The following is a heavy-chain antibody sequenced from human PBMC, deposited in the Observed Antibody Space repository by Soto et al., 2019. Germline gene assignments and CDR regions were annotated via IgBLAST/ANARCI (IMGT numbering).Heavy chain of an antibody. D-gene: IGHD3-22*01. J-gene: IGHJ3*02. CDR1: GFTFSSYG. CDR2: IWYDGSNK. Sequence: QVQLVESGGGVVQPGRSLRLSCAASGFTFSSYGMYWVRQAPGKGLEWVAVIWYDGSNKYYADSVKGRFTISRDNSKNTLYLQRNSLRAEDTAVYYCARDHYYYDSSGYYDAFDIWGQGTMVTVSS. CDR3: ARDHYYYDSSGYYDAFDI. V-gene: IGHV3-33*01.